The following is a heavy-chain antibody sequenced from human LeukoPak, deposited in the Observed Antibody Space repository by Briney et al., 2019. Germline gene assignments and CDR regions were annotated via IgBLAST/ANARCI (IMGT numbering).Heavy chain of an antibody. CDR3: ARPFDILTGYYSSFDAFDI. CDR2: INPNSGGT. Sequence: ASVKVSCKASGYTFTGYYMHWVRQAPGQGLEWMGWINPNSGGTNYAQKFQGRVTMTRDTSISTAYMELSRLRSDDTAVYYCARPFDILTGYYSSFDAFDIWGQGTMVTVSS. CDR1: GYTFTGYY. J-gene: IGHJ3*02. D-gene: IGHD3-9*01. V-gene: IGHV1-2*02.